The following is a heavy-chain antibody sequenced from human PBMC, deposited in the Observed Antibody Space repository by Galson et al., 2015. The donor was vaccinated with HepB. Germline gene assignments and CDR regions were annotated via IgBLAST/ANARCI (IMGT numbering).Heavy chain of an antibody. V-gene: IGHV3-30-3*01. CDR1: GFNFSSYA. J-gene: IGHJ4*02. CDR2: ISYDGSNK. CDR3: ARGYDFWSGLHFDY. Sequence: SLRLSCAASGFNFSSYAMHWARQAPGKGLEWVAVISYDGSNKYYADSVKGRFTISRDNSKNTLYLQMNSLRAEDTAVYYCARGYDFWSGLHFDYWGQGTLVTVSS. D-gene: IGHD3-3*01.